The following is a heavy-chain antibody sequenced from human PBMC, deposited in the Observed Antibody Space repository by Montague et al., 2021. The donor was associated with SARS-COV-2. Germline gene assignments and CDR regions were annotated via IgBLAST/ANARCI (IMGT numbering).Heavy chain of an antibody. Sequence: SETLSLTCTVSGDSIRTNYWSWIRQPPGKGLEWIGYVDKSDNTDYNPSLKSRVTISLDTSKKQFSLKLNSVASADTAVYYCTSGEGNYGCRYYFDYWGQGTLVTVSS. CDR1: GDSIRTNY. D-gene: IGHD3-10*01. CDR3: TSGEGNYGCRYYFDY. CDR2: VDKSDNT. V-gene: IGHV4-59*01. J-gene: IGHJ4*02.